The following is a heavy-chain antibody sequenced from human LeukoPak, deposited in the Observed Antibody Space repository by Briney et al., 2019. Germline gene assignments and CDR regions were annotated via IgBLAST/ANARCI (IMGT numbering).Heavy chain of an antibody. J-gene: IGHJ4*02. D-gene: IGHD2-15*01. CDR2: ITSSGSYI. Sequence: PGGSLRLSCAASGFTFSSYGMNWVRQAPGKGLEWVSSITSSGSYIFYADSVKGRFTISRDNAKNSLYLQMNSLRAEDTAVYYCAREGGCSGGSCYRVRYDYWGQGTLVTVYS. V-gene: IGHV3-21*01. CDR3: AREGGCSGGSCYRVRYDY. CDR1: GFTFSSYG.